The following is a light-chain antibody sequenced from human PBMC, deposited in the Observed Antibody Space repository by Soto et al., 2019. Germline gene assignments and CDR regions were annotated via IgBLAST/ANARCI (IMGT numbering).Light chain of an antibody. J-gene: IGLJ1*01. Sequence: QSVLTQPPSASGSPGQSVAISCTGTSSDVGAYNYVAWYQQHPGKVPKLMIYEVSKRPSGVPDRFSDSKSGNTASLTVSGLQADDEADYYCSSYAGSDVFVFGTGTKVTVL. CDR1: SSDVGAYNY. CDR2: EVS. CDR3: SSYAGSDVFV. V-gene: IGLV2-8*01.